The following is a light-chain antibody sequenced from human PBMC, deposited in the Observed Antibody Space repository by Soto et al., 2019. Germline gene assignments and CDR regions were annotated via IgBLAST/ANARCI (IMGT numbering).Light chain of an antibody. CDR1: RGISSY. CDR3: QQLNSYTQT. V-gene: IGKV1-9*01. Sequence: IQLTQSPSSLSASVGDRVTITCQASRGISSYLAWYQQKPGKPPKLLVYSASTLQSGVPSRFSGSGSGPDFTLTISSLKTEDSATYFCQQLNSYTQTFGQGTRLEIK. CDR2: SAS. J-gene: IGKJ5*01.